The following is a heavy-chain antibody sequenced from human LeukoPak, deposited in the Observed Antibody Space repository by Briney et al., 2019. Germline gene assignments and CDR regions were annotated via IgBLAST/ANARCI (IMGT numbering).Heavy chain of an antibody. V-gene: IGHV3-23*01. CDR2: ISGSGGST. J-gene: IGHJ4*02. D-gene: IGHD3-10*01. CDR3: AEGVMVRGVMGYFDY. CDR1: GFTFSSYA. Sequence: GGSLRLSCAASGFTFSSYAMSWVRQAPGKGLEWVSAISGSGGSTYYADSVKGRFTISRDNSKNTLYLQMNSLRAEDTAVYYCAEGVMVRGVMGYFDYWGQGTLVTVSS.